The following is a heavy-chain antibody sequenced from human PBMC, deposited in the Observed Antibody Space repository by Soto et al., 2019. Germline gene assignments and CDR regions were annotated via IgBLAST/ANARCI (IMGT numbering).Heavy chain of an antibody. V-gene: IGHV1-2*04. J-gene: IGHJ5*02. CDR1: GYTFTGYY. CDR2: INPNSGGT. D-gene: IGHD2-15*01. Sequence: ASVKVSCKASGYTFTGYYIHWVRQAPGQGLEWMGWINPNSGGTNYAQKFQGWVTMTRDTSISTAYMELSRLRSDDTAVYYCARDGAYCSGGSCFVGNNWFDPWGQGTLVTVSS. CDR3: ARDGAYCSGGSCFVGNNWFDP.